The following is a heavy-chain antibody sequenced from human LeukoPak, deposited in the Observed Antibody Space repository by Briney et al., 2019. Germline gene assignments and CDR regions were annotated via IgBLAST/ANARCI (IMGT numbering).Heavy chain of an antibody. CDR2: ITPSGNAT. CDR1: GFPFSSFP. V-gene: IGHV3-23*01. Sequence: GSLRPSWAASGFPFSSFPLRLVPPAPGKGLGGVSAITPSGNATYYADSVKGRFTISRDNSKNTLYLQMNSLRAEDTAVYYCAREAVAGGLYWGQGTLVTVSS. J-gene: IGHJ4*02. D-gene: IGHD6-19*01. CDR3: AREAVAGGLY.